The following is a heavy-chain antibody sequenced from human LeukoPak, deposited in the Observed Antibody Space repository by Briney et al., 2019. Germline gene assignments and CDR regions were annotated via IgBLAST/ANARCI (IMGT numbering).Heavy chain of an antibody. CDR1: GFTFSSYS. J-gene: IGHJ4*02. CDR3: ARVGITIFGVGQDQELDY. V-gene: IGHV3-21*01. D-gene: IGHD3-3*01. Sequence: PGGSLRLSCAASGFTFSSYSMNWVRQAPGKGLEWVSSIGSSSSYIYYADSVKGRFTISRDNAKNSLYLQMNSLRAEDTAVYYCARVGITIFGVGQDQELDYWGQGTLVTVSS. CDR2: IGSSSSYI.